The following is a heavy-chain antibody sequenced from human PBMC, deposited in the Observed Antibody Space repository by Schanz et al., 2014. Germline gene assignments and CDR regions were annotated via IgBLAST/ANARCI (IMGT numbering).Heavy chain of an antibody. CDR3: ARDYGSWAIDY. Sequence: PGGSLRLSCAASGFTFSDYYMSWIRQAPGKGLEWVSYVSSSSSYTHYADSVKGRFTISRDNAKNSLFLQMDSLRADDTAVYYCARDYGSWAIDYWGRGTLVSVSS. CDR2: VSSSSSYT. V-gene: IGHV3-11*06. D-gene: IGHD6-13*01. CDR1: GFTFSDYY. J-gene: IGHJ4*02.